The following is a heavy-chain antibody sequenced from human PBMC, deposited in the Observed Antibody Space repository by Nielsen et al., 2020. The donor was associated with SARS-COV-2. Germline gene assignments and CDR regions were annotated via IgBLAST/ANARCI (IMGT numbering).Heavy chain of an antibody. CDR2: IYYSGST. V-gene: IGHV4-39*01. J-gene: IGHJ3*02. D-gene: IGHD6-6*01. CDR1: GGSISSSSYY. Sequence: SETLSLTCTVSGGSISSSSYYWGWIRQPPGKGLEWIGSIYYSGSTYYNPSLKSRVTISVDTSKNQFSLKLSSVTAADTAVYYCARPRHIAARGDIPDAFDIWGQGTMVTVSS. CDR3: ARPRHIAARGDIPDAFDI.